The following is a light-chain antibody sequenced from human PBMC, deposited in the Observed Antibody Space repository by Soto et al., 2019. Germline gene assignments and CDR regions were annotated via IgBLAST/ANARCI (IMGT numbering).Light chain of an antibody. CDR2: DAS. V-gene: IGKV1-5*01. Sequence: DIQMTQSPSSLSAFVGDRVTITCRASQTINKWLAWYQQKPGKAPKLLIYDASILESGVPSRFSGSGSGTDFTLTISTLQPEDVATYFCQKYNSAPLTFGGGTKV. CDR1: QTINKW. CDR3: QKYNSAPLT. J-gene: IGKJ4*01.